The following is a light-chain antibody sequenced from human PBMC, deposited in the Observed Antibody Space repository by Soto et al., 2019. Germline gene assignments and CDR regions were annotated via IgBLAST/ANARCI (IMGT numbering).Light chain of an antibody. CDR2: GAS. J-gene: IGKJ1*01. CDR1: QDVGRY. V-gene: IGKV1-8*01. Sequence: AIRMTQSPSSLSASAGDRVAIACRASQDVGRYLAWYQQKPGQAPKLLIYGASTLQSGVPSRFSGGGSGTDFTLTISCLQSEDFATYYCQHYKNYPWTFSQGTKVDIK. CDR3: QHYKNYPWT.